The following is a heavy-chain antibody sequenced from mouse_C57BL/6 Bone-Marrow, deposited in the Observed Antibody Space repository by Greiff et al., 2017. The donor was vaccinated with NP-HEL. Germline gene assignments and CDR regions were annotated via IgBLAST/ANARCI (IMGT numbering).Heavy chain of an antibody. V-gene: IGHV1-81*01. CDR2: IYPRSGNT. CDR1: GYTFTSYG. CDR3: ARWTAWFAY. J-gene: IGHJ3*01. Sequence: VQLVESGAELARPGASVKLSCKASGYTFTSYGISWVKQRTGQGLEWIGEIYPRSGNTYYNEKFKGKATLTADKSSSTAYMELRSLTSEDSAVYFCARWTAWFAYWGQGTLVTVSA.